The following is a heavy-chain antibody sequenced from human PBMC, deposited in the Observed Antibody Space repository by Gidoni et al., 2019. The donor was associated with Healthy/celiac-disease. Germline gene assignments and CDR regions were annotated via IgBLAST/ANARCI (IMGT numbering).Heavy chain of an antibody. V-gene: IGHV3-15*01. J-gene: IGHJ4*02. D-gene: IGHD4-17*01. CDR2: IKSKTDGGTT. CDR1: GFTFSNAW. CDR3: TTELTDYGDYYYFDY. Sequence: EVQLVESGGGLVKPGGSLRLSCAASGFTFSNAWMSWVRQAPGKGLEWVGRIKSKTDGGTTDYAAPVKGRFTISRDDSKNTLYLQMNSLKTEDTAVYYCTTELTDYGDYYYFDYWGQGTLVTVSS.